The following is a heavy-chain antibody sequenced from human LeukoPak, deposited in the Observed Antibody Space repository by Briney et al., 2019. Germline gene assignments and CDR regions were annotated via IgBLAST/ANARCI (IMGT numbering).Heavy chain of an antibody. V-gene: IGHV4-39*07. D-gene: IGHD3-22*01. CDR2: IYYSGST. CDR1: GGSISSYY. CDR3: ARDGSGDDYYDKL. Sequence: KSSETLSLTCTVSGGSISSYYWGWIRQPPGKGLEWIGSIYYSGSTYYNPSLKSRVTISVDTSKNQFSLKLSSVTAADTAVYYCARDGSGDDYYDKLWGQGTMVTVSS. J-gene: IGHJ3*01.